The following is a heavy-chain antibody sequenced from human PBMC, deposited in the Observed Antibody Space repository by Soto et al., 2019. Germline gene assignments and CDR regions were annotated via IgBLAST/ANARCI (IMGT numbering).Heavy chain of an antibody. CDR1: GGTFSSYA. Sequence: QVQLVQSGAEVKKPGSSVKVSCKASGGTFSSYAISWVRQAPGQGLEWMGGIIPISDTTNYAQKFQGRVTITADESTSTACIELGRLRSEDTAVYYCARSQGSSTSLEIYYYYYYGMDVWGQGTTVTVSS. D-gene: IGHD2-2*01. V-gene: IGHV1-69*01. CDR3: ARSQGSSTSLEIYYYYYYGMDV. J-gene: IGHJ6*02. CDR2: IIPISDTT.